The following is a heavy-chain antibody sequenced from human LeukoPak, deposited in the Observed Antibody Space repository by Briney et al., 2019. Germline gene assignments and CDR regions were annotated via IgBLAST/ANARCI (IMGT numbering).Heavy chain of an antibody. Sequence: SETLSLTCTVSGGSISSSTYYWGWIRQPPGKGLEWIGSIYYSGSTYYNPSLKSRVTISVDKSKNQFSLKLSSVTAADTAVYYCARVICSGGSCYFDYWGQGTLVTVSS. CDR2: IYYSGST. J-gene: IGHJ4*02. CDR1: GGSISSSTYY. V-gene: IGHV4-39*07. CDR3: ARVICSGGSCYFDY. D-gene: IGHD2-15*01.